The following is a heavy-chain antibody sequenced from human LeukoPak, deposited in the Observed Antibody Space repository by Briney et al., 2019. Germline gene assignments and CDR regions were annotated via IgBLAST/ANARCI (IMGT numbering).Heavy chain of an antibody. CDR1: GFTFSTYG. D-gene: IGHD5-12*01. J-gene: IGHJ5*02. Sequence: GGSLRLSCAASGFTFSTYGMQWVRQAPGKGLQWVAVISYEAKNTYYADSVKGRFTISRDNSKNMPYLQMNSLRAEDTAVYYCAKEGSMYTSTWYDHGGQGTLVTVS. CDR2: ISYEAKNT. V-gene: IGHV3-30*18. CDR3: AKEGSMYTSTWYDH.